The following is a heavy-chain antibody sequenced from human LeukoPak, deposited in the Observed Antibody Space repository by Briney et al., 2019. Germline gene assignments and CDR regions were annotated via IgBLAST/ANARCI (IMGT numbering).Heavy chain of an antibody. D-gene: IGHD3-10*01. J-gene: IGHJ4*02. CDR2: IHHSGSI. CDR1: GVSISSNLW. V-gene: IGHV4-4*02. CDR3: ARGGDRSFDY. Sequence: SETLSLTCAVSGVSISSNLWWTWVRQPPGKGLEWIAEIHHSGSINYNPSLKSRVTISVDKAKNHFSLTLNSVTAADTAVYYCARGGDRSFDYWGQGTLVTVSS.